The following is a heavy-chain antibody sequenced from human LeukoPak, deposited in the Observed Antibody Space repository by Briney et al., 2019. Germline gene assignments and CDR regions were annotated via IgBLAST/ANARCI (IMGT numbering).Heavy chain of an antibody. CDR1: GGSISSSNW. CDR3: ASIIAAAGATSFDY. CDR2: IYHSGST. V-gene: IGHV4-4*02. J-gene: IGHJ4*02. Sequence: SGTLSLTCAVSGGSISSSNWWSWVRQPPGKGLEWIGEIYHSGSTNYNPSLKSRVTMSVDTSKNQFSLKLSSVTAADTAVYYCASIIAAAGATSFDYWGQGTLVTVSS. D-gene: IGHD6-13*01.